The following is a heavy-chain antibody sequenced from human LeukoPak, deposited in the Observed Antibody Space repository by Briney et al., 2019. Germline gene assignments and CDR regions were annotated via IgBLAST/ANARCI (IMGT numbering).Heavy chain of an antibody. Sequence: GGSLRLSCAASGFTFSDYYMTWIRQAQGKGLEWVSYISSSGSTIYYADSVKGRFTISRDNAKNSLYLQMNSLRAEDTAVYYCARVGRSIAAAGFGAFDSWGQGTMVPVSS. D-gene: IGHD6-13*01. J-gene: IGHJ3*02. CDR1: GFTFSDYY. CDR2: ISSSGSTI. V-gene: IGHV3-11*01. CDR3: ARVGRSIAAAGFGAFDS.